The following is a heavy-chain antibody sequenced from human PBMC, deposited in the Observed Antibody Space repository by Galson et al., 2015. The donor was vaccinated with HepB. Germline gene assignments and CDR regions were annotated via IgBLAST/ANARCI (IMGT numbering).Heavy chain of an antibody. V-gene: IGHV1-46*01. CDR2: INPSGGST. CDR1: GYTFTTYS. J-gene: IGHJ4*02. D-gene: IGHD2-15*01. Sequence: SCKASGYTFTTYSIHWVRQAPGQGLEWMGIINPSGGSTTYAQKFQGRVTMTRDTSTGTVYVELRRLRSEDTAVYYCARVKRYCSGGSCSYFDYWGQGTLVTVPS. CDR3: ARVKRYCSGGSCSYFDY.